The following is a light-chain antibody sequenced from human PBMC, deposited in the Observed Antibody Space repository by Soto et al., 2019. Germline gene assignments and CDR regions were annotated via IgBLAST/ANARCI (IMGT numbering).Light chain of an antibody. V-gene: IGKV3-11*01. Sequence: IVLTQSPDTLYLSPGERATLSCRATQNVGSMLAWYQQKPGRVPKLLIYDISIRAAGTPARFTGSGSGTDFTLSISSLEPEDFAVHYCQEGGSWHTFGGGTKVEIK. CDR1: QNVGSM. J-gene: IGKJ4*01. CDR3: QEGGSWHT. CDR2: DIS.